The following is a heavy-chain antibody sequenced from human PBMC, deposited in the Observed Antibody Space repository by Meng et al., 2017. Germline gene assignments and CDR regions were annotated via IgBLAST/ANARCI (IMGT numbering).Heavy chain of an antibody. D-gene: IGHD2-15*01. CDR1: GFTFSSYD. V-gene: IGHV3-13*01. CDR2: IGTAGDT. CDR3: ARAHGYGVYDY. Sequence: VQLVESGGGVVQPGRSLRLSCAASGFTFSSYDMHWVRQATGKGLEWVSAIGTAGDTYYPGSVKGRFTISRENAKNFLYLQMNSLRAGDTAVYYCARAHGYGVYDYWGQGTLVTVSS. J-gene: IGHJ4*02.